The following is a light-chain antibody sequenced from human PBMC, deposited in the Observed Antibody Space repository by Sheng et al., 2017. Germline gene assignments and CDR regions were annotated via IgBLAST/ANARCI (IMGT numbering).Light chain of an antibody. CDR1: QTINSD. J-gene: IGKJ5*01. V-gene: IGKV3-15*01. Sequence: EIVMTQSPATLSVSPGERVTLSCRASQTINSDLAWYQQKPGQAPRLLIYGASTRVSGISARFSGSGSGTEFTLTISSLQSEDFAVYYCQQYNNWPPITFGQGTRLEI. CDR2: GAS. CDR3: QQYNNWPPIT.